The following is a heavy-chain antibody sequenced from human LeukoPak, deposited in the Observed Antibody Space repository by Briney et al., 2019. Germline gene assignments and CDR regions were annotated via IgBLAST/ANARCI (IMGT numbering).Heavy chain of an antibody. D-gene: IGHD3-3*01. CDR2: ISAYNGNT. CDR3: ARSDLPEPWPYDFWSGYPQI. J-gene: IGHJ4*02. V-gene: IGHV1-18*01. CDR1: GYTFTSYG. Sequence: GASVKVSCKASGYTFTSYGISWVRQAPGQGLEWMGWISAYNGNTNYAQKLQGRVTMTTDTSTSTAYMELRSLRSDDTAVYYCARSDLPEPWPYDFWSGYPQIWGQGTLVTVSS.